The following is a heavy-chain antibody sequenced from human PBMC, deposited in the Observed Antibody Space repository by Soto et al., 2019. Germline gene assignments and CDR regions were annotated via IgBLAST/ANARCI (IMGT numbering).Heavy chain of an antibody. V-gene: IGHV3-23*01. Sequence: EAQLLESGGGLVQPGGSLRLSCAVSGFTFNNNAMNWVRQAPGKGLEWVSTISASGGNTFYADSVKGRFTTSRDISKNTLYLQMNGLRAEDTAVYYCAKDPDDYGDYRGDYWGQGTLVTVSS. J-gene: IGHJ4*02. CDR1: GFTFNNNA. CDR2: ISASGGNT. CDR3: AKDPDDYGDYRGDY. D-gene: IGHD4-17*01.